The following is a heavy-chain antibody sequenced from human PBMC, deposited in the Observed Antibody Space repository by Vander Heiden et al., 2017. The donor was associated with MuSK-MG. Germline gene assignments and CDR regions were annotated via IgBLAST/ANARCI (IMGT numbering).Heavy chain of an antibody. J-gene: IGHJ4*02. CDR3: AKDVGTGANSAWYGSDF. Sequence: EVQLVESGGGLVQPGRSLRLSCAASGFTFDDYAMHWVRQAPGKGLEWVSGISWNSGSIGYADSVKGRFTISRDNAKNSLYLQMNSLRAEDMAFYYCAKDVGTGANSAWYGSDFWGQGTLVTVSS. V-gene: IGHV3-9*03. D-gene: IGHD6-19*01. CDR1: GFTFDDYA. CDR2: ISWNSGSI.